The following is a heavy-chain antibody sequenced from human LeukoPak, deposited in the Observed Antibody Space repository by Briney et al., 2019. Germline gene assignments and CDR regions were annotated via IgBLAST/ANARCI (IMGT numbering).Heavy chain of an antibody. CDR3: TRGWDY. CDR1: GGTFSSYA. V-gene: IGHV1-69*04. J-gene: IGHJ4*02. CDR2: IIPILGIA. Sequence: SVKVSCKASGGTFSSYAISWVRQAPGQGLEWMGRIIPILGIANYAQKFQGRVTMTRNTSITTAYMELRSLGSEDTAVYFCTRGWDYWGQGTLVTVSS. D-gene: IGHD6-13*01.